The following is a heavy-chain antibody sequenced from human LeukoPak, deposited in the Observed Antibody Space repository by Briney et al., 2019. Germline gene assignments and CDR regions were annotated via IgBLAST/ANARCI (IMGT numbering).Heavy chain of an antibody. D-gene: IGHD5/OR15-5a*01. CDR1: GFTFTDYW. CDR3: ARDVSVSGMDV. J-gene: IGHJ6*02. V-gene: IGHV3-7*01. Sequence: GGSLRLSCAASGFTFTDYWMSWVRQAPGKGLEWVANIKRDGSEKYYVDSVKGRFTISRDNPKKSVYLQMNSLRAKDTAIYYCARDVSVSGMDVWGQGTTVIVSS. CDR2: IKRDGSEK.